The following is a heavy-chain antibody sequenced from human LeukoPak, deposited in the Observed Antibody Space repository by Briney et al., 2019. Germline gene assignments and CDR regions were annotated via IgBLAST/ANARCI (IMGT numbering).Heavy chain of an antibody. CDR1: GFTFSSYG. CDR2: IDSDGSSI. CDR3: AKDPSRPAYYYYGMDV. V-gene: IGHV3-74*01. Sequence: GGSLRLSCAASGFTFSSYGMHWVRQAPGKGLVWVSRIDSDGSSINYADSVKDRFTISRDNAKNTLYLQMNSLRAEDTAVYYCAKDPSRPAYYYYGMDVWGQGTTVTVSS. J-gene: IGHJ6*02.